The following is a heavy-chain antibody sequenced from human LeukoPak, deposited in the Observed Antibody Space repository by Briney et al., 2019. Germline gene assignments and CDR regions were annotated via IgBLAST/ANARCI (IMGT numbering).Heavy chain of an antibody. CDR1: GGSISSSSYY. J-gene: IGHJ4*02. CDR3: ARGTQNVLRFLEWYLPFDY. D-gene: IGHD3-3*01. V-gene: IGHV4-39*07. CDR2: IYHSGST. Sequence: PSETLSLTCTVSGGSISSSSYYWGWIRQPPGKGLEWIGSIYHSGSTYYNPSLKSRVTISVDTSKNQFSLKLSSVTAADTAVYYCARGTQNVLRFLEWYLPFDYWGQGTLVTVSS.